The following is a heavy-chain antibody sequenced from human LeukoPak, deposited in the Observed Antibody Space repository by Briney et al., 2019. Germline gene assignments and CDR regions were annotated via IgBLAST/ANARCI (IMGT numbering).Heavy chain of an antibody. J-gene: IGHJ6*03. CDR3: AKRGYGGNSRDYYYYMDV. CDR1: GFTFSSYA. Sequence: PGGSLRLSCAASGFTFSSYAMSWVRQAPGKGLEWVSAISGSGGSIYYADSVKGRFTISRDNSKNTLYLQMNSLRAEDTAVYYCAKRGYGGNSRDYYYYMDVWGKGTTVTVSS. CDR2: ISGSGGSI. D-gene: IGHD4-23*01. V-gene: IGHV3-23*01.